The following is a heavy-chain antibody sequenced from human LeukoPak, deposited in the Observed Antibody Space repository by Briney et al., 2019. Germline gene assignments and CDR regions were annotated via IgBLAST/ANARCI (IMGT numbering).Heavy chain of an antibody. CDR3: ARHVDSGGYLNWFDP. CDR2: IYYSGST. D-gene: IGHD1-26*01. V-gene: IGHV4-39*01. J-gene: IGHJ5*02. CDR1: GGSISGSSYY. Sequence: SETLSLTCTVSGGSISGSSYYWGWIRQPPGKGLEWIGSIYYSGSTYYNPSLKSRVTISVDTSKNQFSLKLSSVTAADTAVYYCARHVDSGGYLNWFDPWGQGTLVTVSS.